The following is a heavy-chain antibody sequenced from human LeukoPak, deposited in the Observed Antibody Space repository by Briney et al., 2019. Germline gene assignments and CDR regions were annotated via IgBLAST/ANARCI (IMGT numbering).Heavy chain of an antibody. J-gene: IGHJ4*02. Sequence: SETLSLTCTVSGDSISSYYWSWIRQPPGKGLEWIGYIYYSGSTNYNPSLKSRVTISVDTSKNQFSLKLSSVTAADTAVYYCARRTIVATIYDYWGQGTLVTVSS. V-gene: IGHV4-59*08. CDR2: IYYSGST. CDR1: GDSISSYY. CDR3: ARRTIVATIYDY. D-gene: IGHD5-12*01.